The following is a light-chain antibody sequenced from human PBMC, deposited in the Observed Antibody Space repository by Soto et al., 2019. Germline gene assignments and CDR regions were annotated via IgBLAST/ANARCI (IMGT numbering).Light chain of an antibody. J-gene: IGKJ5*01. CDR1: QSLLHRNGKNY. CDR2: LGY. V-gene: IGKV2-28*01. Sequence: DIVMTQSPFSLAVTPGESASISCRSSQSLLHRNGKNYLDWYLQKPGQSPQLLIYLGYSRASGVPERVSGSGSGTDVTLKIGRVEAEDVGIYYCMQGLQSKLTFGPGTRLEIK. CDR3: MQGLQSKLT.